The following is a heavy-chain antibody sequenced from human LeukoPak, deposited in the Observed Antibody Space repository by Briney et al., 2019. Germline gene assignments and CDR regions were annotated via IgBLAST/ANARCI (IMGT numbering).Heavy chain of an antibody. D-gene: IGHD3-22*01. CDR3: ARDGAYDSSGYWSDY. V-gene: IGHV4-30-2*01. Sequence: PSQTLSLTCTVSGGSISSGGYYWSWIRQPPGKGLEWIGYIYHSGSTYYNPSLKSRVTISVDRSKNQFSLKLSSVTAADTAVYYCARDGAYDSSGYWSDYWGQGTLVTVSS. CDR2: IYHSGST. J-gene: IGHJ4*02. CDR1: GGSISSGGYY.